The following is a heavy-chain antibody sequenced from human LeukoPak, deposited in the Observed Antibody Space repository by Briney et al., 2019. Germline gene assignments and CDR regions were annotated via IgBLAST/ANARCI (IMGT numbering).Heavy chain of an antibody. CDR1: GYSISSGYY. J-gene: IGHJ4*02. CDR2: INHSGST. V-gene: IGHV4-38-2*02. D-gene: IGHD4-17*01. CDR3: ARHTRRTTVTTSVFDY. Sequence: SETLSLTCTVSGYSISSGYYWSWIRQPPGKGLEWIGEINHSGSTNYNPSLKSRVTISVDTSKNQFSLKLSSVTAADTAVYCCARHTRRTTVTTSVFDYRGQGTLVTVSS.